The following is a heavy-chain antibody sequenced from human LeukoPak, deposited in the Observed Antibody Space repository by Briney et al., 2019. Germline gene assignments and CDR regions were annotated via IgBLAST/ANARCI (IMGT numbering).Heavy chain of an antibody. V-gene: IGHV3-64*01. Sequence: GGSLRLSCAASGFTFSSYAMHWVRQAPGKELEYVSAISSNGGSTYYANSVKGRFTISRDNSKNTLYLQMGSLRAEDMAVYYCARVDHPYYYDSSGYYFDYWGQGTLVTVSS. J-gene: IGHJ4*02. CDR1: GFTFSSYA. D-gene: IGHD3-22*01. CDR3: ARVDHPYYYDSSGYYFDY. CDR2: ISSNGGST.